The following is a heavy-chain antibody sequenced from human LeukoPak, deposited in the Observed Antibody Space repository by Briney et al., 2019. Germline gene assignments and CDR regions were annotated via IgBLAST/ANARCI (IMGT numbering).Heavy chain of an antibody. Sequence: GGSLRLSCAASGFTFSSYSMNWVRQAPGKGLEWVSSISSSSYIYYSDSVKGRFNISRDNAKNSLYLQMNSLRGEDTAVYYCARVYGSGSLYYYGMDVWGQGTTVTVSS. CDR1: GFTFSSYS. V-gene: IGHV3-21*01. CDR2: ISSSSYI. D-gene: IGHD3-10*01. J-gene: IGHJ6*02. CDR3: ARVYGSGSLYYYGMDV.